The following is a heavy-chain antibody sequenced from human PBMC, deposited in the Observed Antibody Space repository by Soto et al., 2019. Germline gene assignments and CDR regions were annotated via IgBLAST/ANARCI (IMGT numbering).Heavy chain of an antibody. Sequence: ASVKVSCKASGYTFTSYGISWVRQAPGQGLEWMGWISAYNGNTNYAQKLQGRVTMTTDTSTSTAYMELRSLRSDDTAVYYCARDSHYYDSSGYYPPLFDYWGQGTLVTVS. J-gene: IGHJ4*02. CDR2: ISAYNGNT. V-gene: IGHV1-18*01. D-gene: IGHD3-22*01. CDR3: ARDSHYYDSSGYYPPLFDY. CDR1: GYTFTSYG.